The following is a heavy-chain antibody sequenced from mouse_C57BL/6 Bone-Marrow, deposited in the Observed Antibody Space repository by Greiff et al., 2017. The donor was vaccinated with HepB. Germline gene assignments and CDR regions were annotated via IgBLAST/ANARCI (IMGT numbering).Heavy chain of an antibody. D-gene: IGHD2-4*01. V-gene: IGHV1-7*01. CDR2: INPSSGYT. J-gene: IGHJ4*01. CDR1: GYTFTSYW. Sequence: QVQLKESGAELAKPGASVKLSCKASGYTFTSYWMHWVKQRPGQGLEWIGYINPSSGYTKYNQKFKDKATLTADKSSSTAYMQLSSLTYEDSAVYYCARYGRIYYDYAYAMDYWGQGTSVTVSS. CDR3: ARYGRIYYDYAYAMDY.